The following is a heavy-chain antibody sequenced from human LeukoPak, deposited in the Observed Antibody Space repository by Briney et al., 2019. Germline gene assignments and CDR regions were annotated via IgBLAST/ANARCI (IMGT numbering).Heavy chain of an antibody. Sequence: SQTLSLTCAISGDSVSTNSAAWNWIRQSPSRGLEWLGRTYYRSKWYNDYAVFVKSRITINPDTSKNQFSLQLNSVTPEDTAVYYCARDLGVFSSWSKYGYWGQGSVVTVSS. CDR1: GDSVSTNSAA. CDR3: ARDLGVFSSWSKYGY. J-gene: IGHJ4*02. D-gene: IGHD6-13*01. V-gene: IGHV6-1*01. CDR2: TYYRSKWYN.